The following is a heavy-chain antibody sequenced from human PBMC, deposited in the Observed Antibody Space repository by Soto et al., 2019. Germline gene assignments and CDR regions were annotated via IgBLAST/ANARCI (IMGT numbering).Heavy chain of an antibody. V-gene: IGHV5-10-1*01. D-gene: IGHD2-2*02. CDR1: RYSFTNYW. J-gene: IGHJ5*02. CDR3: ARQYCRSTSCYIGWFDP. Sequence: GASLKISCKGSRYSFTNYWISWVRQMPGKGLEWMGRIDPSDSYTKHSPSFQGHVTISADKSISTAYLQWSSLKASDTAMYYCARQYCRSTSCYIGWFDPWGQGTLVTVSS. CDR2: IDPSDSYT.